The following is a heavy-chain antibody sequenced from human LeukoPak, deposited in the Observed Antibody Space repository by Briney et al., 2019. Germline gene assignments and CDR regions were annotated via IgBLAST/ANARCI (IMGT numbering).Heavy chain of an antibody. CDR1: GFTFSSYW. V-gene: IGHV3-7*01. Sequence: QPGGPLRLSCAASGFTFSSYWMSWVRQAPGKGLEWVANIKQDGSEKYYVDSVKGRLTISRDNAKNSLYLQMNSLRAEDTAVYYCARHGYYYYYMDVWGKGTTVTVSS. CDR2: IKQDGSEK. J-gene: IGHJ6*03. CDR3: ARHGYYYYYMDV.